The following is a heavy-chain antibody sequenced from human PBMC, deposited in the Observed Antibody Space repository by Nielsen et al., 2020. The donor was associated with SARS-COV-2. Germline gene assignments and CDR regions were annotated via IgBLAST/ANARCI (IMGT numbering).Heavy chain of an antibody. CDR3: ATGDSYCSSTSCTKYGMDV. V-gene: IGHV1-69*10. CDR2: IVPMLGIR. Sequence: SVKVSCKASGGTFGSHAITWVRQAPGQGLEWMVGIVPMLGIRNYAQMFQGRATITADASTSTVYMELSSLRSEDTAVYYCATGDSYCSSTSCTKYGMDVWGQGTTVTVSS. J-gene: IGHJ6*02. CDR1: GGTFGSHA. D-gene: IGHD2-2*01.